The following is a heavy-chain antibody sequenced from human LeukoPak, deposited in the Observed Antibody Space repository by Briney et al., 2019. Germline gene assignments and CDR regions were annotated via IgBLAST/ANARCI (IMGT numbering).Heavy chain of an antibody. CDR1: GFTFSSYG. Sequence: GGTLRLSCAASGFTFSSYGMSWVRQAPGKGLEWVSAISATGGTTYYADSVKGRFTISRDNSKNTLYLQMNSLRAEDTAIYYCAKNGDRGAYCSGGSCYPYYYYYMDVWGKGTTVTISS. V-gene: IGHV3-23*01. D-gene: IGHD2-15*01. CDR3: AKNGDRGAYCSGGSCYPYYYYYMDV. J-gene: IGHJ6*03. CDR2: ISATGGTT.